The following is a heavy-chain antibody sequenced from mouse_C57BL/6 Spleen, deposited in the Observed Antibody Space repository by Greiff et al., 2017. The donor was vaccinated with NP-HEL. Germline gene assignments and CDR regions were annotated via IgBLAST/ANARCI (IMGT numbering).Heavy chain of an antibody. D-gene: IGHD1-1*01. CDR2: IDPSDSYT. V-gene: IGHV1-69*01. Sequence: VQLQQPGAELVMPGASVKLSCKASGYTFTSYWMHWVKQRPGQGLEWIGEIDPSDSYTNYNQKFKGKSTLTVDKSSSTAYMQLSSLTSEDSAVYYCARSEFITTVVSTRGFDYWGQGTTLTVSS. CDR1: GYTFTSYW. J-gene: IGHJ2*01. CDR3: ARSEFITTVVSTRGFDY.